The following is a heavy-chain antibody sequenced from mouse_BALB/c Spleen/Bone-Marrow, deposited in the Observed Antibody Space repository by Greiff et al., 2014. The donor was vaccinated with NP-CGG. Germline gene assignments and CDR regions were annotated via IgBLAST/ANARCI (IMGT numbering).Heavy chain of an antibody. D-gene: IGHD1-1*01. CDR1: GYSITSGYY. CDR2: ISYDGSN. CDR3: ARDGGSRAY. V-gene: IGHV3-6*02. J-gene: IGHJ3*01. Sequence: EVQRVESGPGLVKPSQSLSLTCSVTGYSITSGYYWNWIRQFPGNKLEWMGYISYDGSNNYNPSRKNRITITRDTSKNQFFLKLNSVTTEDTATYYCARDGGSRAYWGQGTLVTVSA.